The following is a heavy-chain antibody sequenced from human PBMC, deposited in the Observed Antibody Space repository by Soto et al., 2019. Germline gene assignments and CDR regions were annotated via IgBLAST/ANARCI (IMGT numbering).Heavy chain of an antibody. V-gene: IGHV3-23*01. Sequence: EVQVLESGGGLVQPGGSLRLSCAASGFTFSSYAMSWVRQAPGKGLDWVSSISGSADGTYYADSVKGRFTVSRDNSKNTLYLQMNSLGAEDTALYYCAKHGSAYSNDLYSYFDYWGQGTLVTVSS. CDR1: GFTFSSYA. D-gene: IGHD3-16*01. CDR3: AKHGSAYSNDLYSYFDY. J-gene: IGHJ4*02. CDR2: ISGSADGT.